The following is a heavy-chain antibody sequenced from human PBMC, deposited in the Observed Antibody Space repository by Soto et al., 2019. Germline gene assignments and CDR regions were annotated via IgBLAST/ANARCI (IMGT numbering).Heavy chain of an antibody. D-gene: IGHD2-15*01. CDR1: GFTFSSYE. CDR3: AKFGGSHDAFDI. Sequence: PGGSLRLSCAASGFTFSSYEMDWVRQAPGKGLEWVSAISGSGGSTYYADSVKGRFTISRDNSKNTLYLQMNSLRAADTAVYYCAKFGGSHDAFDIWGQGTMVTVSS. J-gene: IGHJ3*02. V-gene: IGHV3-23*01. CDR2: ISGSGGST.